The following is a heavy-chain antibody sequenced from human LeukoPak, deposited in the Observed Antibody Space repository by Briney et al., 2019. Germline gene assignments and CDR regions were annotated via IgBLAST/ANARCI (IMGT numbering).Heavy chain of an antibody. CDR3: ARGGSGDIFDI. CDR2: IYGGGST. V-gene: IGHV3-53*01. D-gene: IGHD2-21*01. J-gene: IGHJ3*02. Sequence: GGSLRLSCAASGFTFSSYEMNWVRQAPGKGLEWVSVIYGGGSTDYADSVKGRFTISRGNLKNTLYLQMNSLRAEDTAVYYCARGGSGDIFDIWGQGTMVTVSS. CDR1: GFTFSSYE.